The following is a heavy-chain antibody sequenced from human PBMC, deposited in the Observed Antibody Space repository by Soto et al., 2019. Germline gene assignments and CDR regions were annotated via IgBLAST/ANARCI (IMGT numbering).Heavy chain of an antibody. V-gene: IGHV3-48*01. J-gene: IGHJ4*02. D-gene: IGHD3-10*01. Sequence: GGSLRLSCAASGFTFSSYSMNWVRQAPGKGLEWVSYISSSSSTIYYADSVKGRFTISRDNAKNSLYLQMNSLRSVTAADTAVYYCASMGYHYGSGSYPLDYWGQGTLVTVSS. CDR3: ASMGYHYGSGSYPLDY. CDR2: ISSSSSTI. CDR1: GFTFSSYS.